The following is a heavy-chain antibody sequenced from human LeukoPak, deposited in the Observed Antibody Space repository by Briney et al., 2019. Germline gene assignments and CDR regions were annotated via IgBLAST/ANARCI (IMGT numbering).Heavy chain of an antibody. CDR1: GFTFSSYA. V-gene: IGHV3-48*03. J-gene: IGHJ6*04. Sequence: GGSLRLSCAVSGFTFSSYAMHWVRQAPGKGLEWVSYISSIGSTIYYADSVKGRFTISRDNAKNSLYLQMNSLRAEDTAVYYCARITVVPAQAGYYYYGMDVWGKGTTVTVSS. CDR2: ISSIGSTI. CDR3: ARITVVPAQAGYYYYGMDV. D-gene: IGHD2-2*01.